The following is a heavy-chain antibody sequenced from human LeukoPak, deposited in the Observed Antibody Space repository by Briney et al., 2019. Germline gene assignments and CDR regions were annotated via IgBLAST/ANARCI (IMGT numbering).Heavy chain of an antibody. CDR3: ARTYYDILTGYFYGMDV. CDR1: GGKISSSNW. J-gene: IGHJ6*04. V-gene: IGHV4-4*02. Sequence: PSETLSLTCAVSGGKISSSNWWSWVRQPPGKGLEWIGAIYHSGSTNYNPSLKSRVTISVDKSKNQFSLKLSSVTAADTAVYYCARTYYDILTGYFYGMDVWGKGTTVTVSS. D-gene: IGHD3-9*01. CDR2: IYHSGST.